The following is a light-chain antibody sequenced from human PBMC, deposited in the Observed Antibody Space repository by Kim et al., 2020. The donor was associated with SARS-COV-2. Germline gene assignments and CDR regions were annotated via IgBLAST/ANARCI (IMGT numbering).Light chain of an antibody. Sequence: SASVGDTVTITCRASEYIYTWLAWYQQQPGKAPKLLISGASNLQPGVPPRFSASGSGTDFTLTISSLQPEDFATYYCQELNTFPLTFGGGTKLEIK. CDR2: GAS. CDR1: EYIYTW. J-gene: IGKJ4*01. V-gene: IGKV1-12*01. CDR3: QELNTFPLT.